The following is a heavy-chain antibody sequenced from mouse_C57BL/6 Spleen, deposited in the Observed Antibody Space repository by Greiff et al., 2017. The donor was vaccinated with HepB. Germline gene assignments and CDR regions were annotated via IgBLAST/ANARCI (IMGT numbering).Heavy chain of an antibody. J-gene: IGHJ1*03. D-gene: IGHD2-1*01. CDR3: TYYGLTRYFDV. V-gene: IGHV6-3*01. CDR2: IRLKSDNYAT. CDR1: GFTFSNYW. Sequence: EVKLQESGGGLVQPGGSMKLSCVASGFTFSNYWMNWVRQSPEKGLEWVAQIRLKSDNYATHYAESVKGRFTISRDDSKSSVYLQMNNLRAEDTGIYYCTYYGLTRYFDVWGTGTTVTVSS.